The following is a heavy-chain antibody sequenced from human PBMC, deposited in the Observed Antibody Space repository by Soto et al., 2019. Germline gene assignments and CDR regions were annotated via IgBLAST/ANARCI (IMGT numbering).Heavy chain of an antibody. V-gene: IGHV1-69*04. J-gene: IGHJ4*02. Sequence: SVKVSCKASGGTFSSYTISWVRQAPGQGLEWMGRIIPILGIANYAQKFQGRVTITADKSTSTAYMELSSLRSEDTAVYYCARDPWQGPFDCWGQGTLVTVSS. CDR3: ARDPWQGPFDC. CDR2: IIPILGIA. CDR1: GGTFSSYT.